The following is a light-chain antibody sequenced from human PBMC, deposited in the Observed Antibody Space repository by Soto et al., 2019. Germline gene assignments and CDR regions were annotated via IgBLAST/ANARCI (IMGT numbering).Light chain of an antibody. CDR3: QHYNNWPPCT. V-gene: IGKV3-15*01. CDR1: QSVSST. J-gene: IGKJ1*01. Sequence: IVMTQSPATLSVSPGERATLSCRASQSVSSTLAWYQQKPGHAPRLLICGASTRATGIPARFSGSGSGTEFTLTISSLQYEDFAVYYCQHYNNWPPCTFGQGTKGEIK. CDR2: GAS.